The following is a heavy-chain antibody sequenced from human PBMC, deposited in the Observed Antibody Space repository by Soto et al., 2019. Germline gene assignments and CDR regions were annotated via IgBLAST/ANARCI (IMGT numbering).Heavy chain of an antibody. Sequence: GGFLRLSCAASGFTFTSYNMNWVRQAPGKGLEWVSSISGDSSDMFYGDSVKGRFTVSRDNAKNLLYLQMNGLRVEDTAMYYCVRHLIVGATWFARWGQGTLVTVSS. V-gene: IGHV3-21*03. D-gene: IGHD1-26*01. CDR2: ISGDSSDM. CDR1: GFTFTSYN. CDR3: VRHLIVGATWFAR. J-gene: IGHJ5*02.